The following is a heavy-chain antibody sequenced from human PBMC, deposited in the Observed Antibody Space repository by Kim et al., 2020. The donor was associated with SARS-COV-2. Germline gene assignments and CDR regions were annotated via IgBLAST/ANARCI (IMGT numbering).Heavy chain of an antibody. V-gene: IGHV7-4-1*02. J-gene: IGHJ4*02. D-gene: IGHD4-17*01. Sequence: ASVKVSCKASGYTFTTYALSWVRQAPGQGLEWMGWINTNTENPTYAQGFTGRFVFSLDTSVSTAYLQISSLKAEETAVYYCARGKTESVTTPLTYWGQGT. CDR3: ARGKTESVTTPLTY. CDR1: GYTFTTYA. CDR2: INTNTENP.